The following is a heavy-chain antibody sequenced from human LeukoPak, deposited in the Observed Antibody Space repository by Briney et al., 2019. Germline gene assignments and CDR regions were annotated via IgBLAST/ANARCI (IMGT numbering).Heavy chain of an antibody. CDR1: GYSISSGYY. Sequence: SETLSLTCTVSGYSISSGYYWGCFRQPPGKGLEWVASIYHSGSTYYNPSLKSRVTISVDTSKNQFSLKLSSVTAADTAVYYCAADRTGLAFDIWGQGTMVTVSS. CDR3: AADRTGLAFDI. CDR2: IYHSGST. V-gene: IGHV4-38-2*02. D-gene: IGHD3-22*01. J-gene: IGHJ3*02.